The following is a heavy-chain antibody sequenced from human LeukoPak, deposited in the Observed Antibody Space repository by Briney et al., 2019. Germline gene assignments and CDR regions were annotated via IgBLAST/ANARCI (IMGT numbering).Heavy chain of an antibody. V-gene: IGHV3-23*01. J-gene: IGHJ4*02. CDR1: GFTFSSSA. D-gene: IGHD3-9*01. Sequence: GGSLRLSCAASGFTFSSSAMSWIRQAPGKGLEWVSSISGSGISTYYADSVKGRSTISRDNSRNTLYLQMNSLRAEDTALFYCAKGDNNILTGYYNSFDSWGRGTLVTVSS. CDR2: ISGSGIST. CDR3: AKGDNNILTGYYNSFDS.